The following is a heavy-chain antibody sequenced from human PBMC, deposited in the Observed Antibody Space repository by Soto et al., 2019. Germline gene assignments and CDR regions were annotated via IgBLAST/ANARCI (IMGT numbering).Heavy chain of an antibody. V-gene: IGHV1-69*12. CDR2: IIPIFGTA. J-gene: IGHJ6*02. CDR1: GGTFSSYA. D-gene: IGHD4-17*01. Sequence: QVQLVQSGAEVKKPGSSVKVSCKASGGTFSSYAISWVRQAPGQGLEWMGGIIPIFGTANYAQKFQGRVTITAHESTSTDYMELSSLRSEDTAVYYCARIPSVTRNYYYYYGMDVWGQGTTVTVSS. CDR3: ARIPSVTRNYYYYYGMDV.